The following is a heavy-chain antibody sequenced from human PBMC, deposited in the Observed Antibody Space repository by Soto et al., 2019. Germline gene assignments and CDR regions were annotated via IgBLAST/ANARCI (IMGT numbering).Heavy chain of an antibody. CDR2: ISGSGGAT. V-gene: IGHV3-23*01. Sequence: GGSLRLSXAASGFTFSSYAMTWVRQAPGKGLEWVSSISGSGGATYYADSVKGRFTISRDDSKSTLHLQMNSLRAEDTALYYCAKAGRPYYDLWSENRFDPWGQGTLVTVSS. CDR1: GFTFSSYA. J-gene: IGHJ5*02. CDR3: AKAGRPYYDLWSENRFDP. D-gene: IGHD3-3*01.